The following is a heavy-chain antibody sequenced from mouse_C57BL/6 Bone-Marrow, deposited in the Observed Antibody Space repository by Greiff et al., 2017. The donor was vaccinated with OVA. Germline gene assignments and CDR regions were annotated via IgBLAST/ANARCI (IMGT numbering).Heavy chain of an antibody. CDR3: ARGYYYVWFAY. D-gene: IGHD1-1*01. CDR1: GFTFSSYA. V-gene: IGHV5-4*03. J-gene: IGHJ3*01. CDR2: ISDGGSYT. Sequence: EVKLMESGGGLVKPGGSLKLSCAASGFTFSSYAMSWVRQTPEKRLEWVATISDGGSYTYYPDNVKGRFTISRDNAKNNLYLQMSHLKSEDTAMDYCARGYYYVWFAYWGQGTLVTVSA.